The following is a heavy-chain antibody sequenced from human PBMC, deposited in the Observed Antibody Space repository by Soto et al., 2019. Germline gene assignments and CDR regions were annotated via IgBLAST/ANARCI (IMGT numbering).Heavy chain of an antibody. CDR2: IRTAAYGGTT. D-gene: IGHD1-1*01. Sequence: GRFLRLCYTASGFTLSDYPMSWFRQAPGKGLEWVAYIRTAAYGGTTEYAASVKDRFTMSRDDSESIASLQMNTLKTEDTAVYYCTKAVRLSGDALDMWGQGTMVTVSS. CDR3: TKAVRLSGDALDM. V-gene: IGHV3-49*03. CDR1: GFTLSDYP. J-gene: IGHJ3*02.